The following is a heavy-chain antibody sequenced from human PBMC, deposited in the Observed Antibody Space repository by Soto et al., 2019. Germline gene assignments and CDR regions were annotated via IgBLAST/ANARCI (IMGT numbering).Heavy chain of an antibody. V-gene: IGHV4-59*01. CDR1: GGSFSSYF. CDR3: ASRLSTGWKIFDP. CDR2: IYYSGST. Sequence: QVQLQESGPGLVKPSETLSLTCTVSGGSFSSYFWSWIRQPPRKGLEWIGYIYYSGSTTYNPSLESRVTISVDTSKNQFSLHLTSVTAADTAVYYCASRLSTGWKIFDPWGQGSLVAVSS. D-gene: IGHD6-19*01. J-gene: IGHJ5*02.